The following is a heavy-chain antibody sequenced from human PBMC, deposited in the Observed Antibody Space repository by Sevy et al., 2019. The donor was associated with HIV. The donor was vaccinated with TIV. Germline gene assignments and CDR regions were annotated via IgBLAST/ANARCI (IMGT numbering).Heavy chain of an antibody. CDR1: GYTFTSYG. CDR3: ARVSAKVRGVTYNWFDP. J-gene: IGHJ5*02. Sequence: ASVKVSCKASGYTFTSYGISWVRQAPGQGLEWMGWMSAYNGNTNYAQKLQGRVTMTTDTSTSTAYMELRSLRSDDTAVYYCARVSAKVRGVTYNWFDPWGQGTLVTVSS. D-gene: IGHD3-10*01. CDR2: MSAYNGNT. V-gene: IGHV1-18*01.